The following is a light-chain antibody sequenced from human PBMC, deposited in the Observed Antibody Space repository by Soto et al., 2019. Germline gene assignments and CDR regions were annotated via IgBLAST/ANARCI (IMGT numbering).Light chain of an antibody. V-gene: IGKV3-20*01. CDR2: GAS. Sequence: EIVLTQSPGTLSLSPGDRATLSCRASQSVSSDYVAWYQQKPGQAPRLLIYGASSRATGIPDRFSGSGSGTDFTLTISRLEPEDFAVYYCQQYGSSPFTFGQGTRLEI. CDR1: QSVSSDY. J-gene: IGKJ5*01. CDR3: QQYGSSPFT.